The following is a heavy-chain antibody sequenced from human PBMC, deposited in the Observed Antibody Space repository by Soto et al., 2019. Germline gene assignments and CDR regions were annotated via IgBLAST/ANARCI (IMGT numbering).Heavy chain of an antibody. CDR1: GFSPSTSQVG. V-gene: IGHV2-5*01. J-gene: IGHJ4*02. CDR2: VYWNDAK. CDR3: APLNTRGYYFDY. Sequence: SGPTLVNPTQTLTLTCTFSGFSPSTSQVGVGWIRQPPGKALEWLAHVYWNDAKYYSLSLKTRLTITKDTSKNQVVLTMTNMDPVDTATYLCAPLNTRGYYFDYSGQGALVTVSS.